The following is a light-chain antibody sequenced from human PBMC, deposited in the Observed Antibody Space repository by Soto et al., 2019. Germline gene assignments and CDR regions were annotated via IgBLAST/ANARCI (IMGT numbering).Light chain of an antibody. CDR2: GAS. J-gene: IGKJ1*01. V-gene: IGKV3-20*01. Sequence: EIVLTQSPGTLSLSPGERATLSCRASQSVSSSYLAWYQQKPGQAPRLLIYGASSRATGIPERFSGSGSGTDFTLTISRLEPEDFAVYYCQQYGSSPGTFGQGNKVEIK. CDR3: QQYGSSPGT. CDR1: QSVSSSY.